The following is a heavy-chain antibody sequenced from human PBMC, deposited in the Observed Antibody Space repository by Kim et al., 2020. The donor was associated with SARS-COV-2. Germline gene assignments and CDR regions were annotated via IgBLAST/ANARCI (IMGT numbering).Heavy chain of an antibody. V-gene: IGHV3-33*01. CDR2: IWYDGNYK. Sequence: GGSLRLSCAASGFTFSNYGMHWVRQAPGKGLEWVAIIWYDGNYKYYADSVKGRFTVSRDNSKNTLYLQMNSLRAEDTALYYCARDLDSSDSSGWFESSFAYWGEGTLVTVSS. D-gene: IGHD6-19*01. J-gene: IGHJ4*02. CDR3: ARDLDSSDSSGWFESSFAY. CDR1: GFTFSNYG.